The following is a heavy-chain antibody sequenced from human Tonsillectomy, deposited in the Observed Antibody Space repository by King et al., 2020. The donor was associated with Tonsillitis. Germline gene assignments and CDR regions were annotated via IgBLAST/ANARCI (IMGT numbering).Heavy chain of an antibody. Sequence: VQLVESGGGLVQPGGSLRLSCAASGFTFSSYWMSWVRQAPGKGLEWVANIEQDGNENYYVDSVKGRFTISRDNAKNSLYLQMNSLRAEDTAVYYCARDQYSSSWYYYYYYMDVWGKGTTVTVSS. CDR2: IEQDGNEN. CDR1: GFTFSSYW. D-gene: IGHD6-13*01. CDR3: ARDQYSSSWYYYYYYMDV. J-gene: IGHJ6*03. V-gene: IGHV3-7*03.